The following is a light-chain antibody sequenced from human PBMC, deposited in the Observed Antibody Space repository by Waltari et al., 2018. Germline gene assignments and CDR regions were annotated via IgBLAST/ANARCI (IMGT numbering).Light chain of an antibody. Sequence: QSALTQPRSVSGSPGQSVTISCTGTSSDVGGYNNVSWYQPYPGKTPKPMIYDVTERPSGVPGRFSGSKSGNTASLTISGLQAEDEADYYCCSYAGSYPYVVFGGGTKLTVL. J-gene: IGLJ2*01. CDR3: CSYAGSYPYVV. V-gene: IGLV2-11*01. CDR1: SSDVGGYNN. CDR2: DVT.